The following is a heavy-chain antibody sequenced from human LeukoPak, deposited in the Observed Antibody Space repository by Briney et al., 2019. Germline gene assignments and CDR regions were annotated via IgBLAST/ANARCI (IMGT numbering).Heavy chain of an antibody. Sequence: SETLSLTCTVSGASISNYYWSWIRQTPEKGLEWMGHIHSSGGSSYYPSLKSRLILSIDTSRNQLSLKLPSVTAADTAVYFCARLGSYHDFWGQGALVTVSS. V-gene: IGHV4-4*09. CDR2: IHSSGGS. J-gene: IGHJ4*02. CDR1: GASISNYY. CDR3: ARLGSYHDF. D-gene: IGHD1-26*01.